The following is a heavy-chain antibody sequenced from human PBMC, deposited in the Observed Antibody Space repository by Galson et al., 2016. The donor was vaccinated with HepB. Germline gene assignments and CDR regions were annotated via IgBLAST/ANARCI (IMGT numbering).Heavy chain of an antibody. V-gene: IGHV1-2*02. D-gene: IGHD6-6*01. CDR2: INPNRGAT. CDR1: GYTFTGSY. J-gene: IGHJ6*04. CDR3: AREGRGIAPRHFIDLPRTPYGMDV. Sequence: SVKVSCKASGYTFTGSYIYWVRQAPGQGLEWMGWINPNRGATKYAQKFQGRLTMTGDTSISTAYMELSRLKSDDTAVYYCAREGRGIAPRHFIDLPRTPYGMDVWGKGTTVTVSS.